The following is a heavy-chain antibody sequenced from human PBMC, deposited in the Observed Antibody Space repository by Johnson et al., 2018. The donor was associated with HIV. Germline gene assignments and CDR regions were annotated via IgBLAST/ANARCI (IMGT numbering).Heavy chain of an antibody. J-gene: IGHJ3*02. CDR2: ISWNSGSV. CDR1: GFNFDDYA. CDR3: TRFGVAEGGAFDI. V-gene: IGHV3-9*01. D-gene: IGHD6-13*01. Sequence: EVQLVESGGGLVQPGRSLRLSCAASGFNFDDYAMHWVRQAPGQGLEWVSGISWNSGSVGYADSVQGRFTISRDNAKNSLYLQINSLKTEDTAVYYCTRFGVAEGGAFDIWGQGTMVTVSS.